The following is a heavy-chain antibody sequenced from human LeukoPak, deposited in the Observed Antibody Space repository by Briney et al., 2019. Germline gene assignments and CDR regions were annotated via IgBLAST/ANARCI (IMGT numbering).Heavy chain of an antibody. CDR2: IKQDGSEK. CDR3: ARAIGAVVGSVGFDY. D-gene: IGHD2-15*01. CDR1: GFTFSSYW. J-gene: IGHJ4*02. V-gene: IGHV3-7*01. Sequence: SGGSLRLSCAASGFTFSSYWMSWVRQAPGKGLEWVANIKQDGSEKYYVDSVKGRFTISRDNAKNSLYLQMNSLRAEDTAVYYCARAIGAVVGSVGFDYWGQGTLVTVSS.